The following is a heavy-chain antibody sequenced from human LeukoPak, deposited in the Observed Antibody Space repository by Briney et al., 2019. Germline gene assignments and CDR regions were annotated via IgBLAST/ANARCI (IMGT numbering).Heavy chain of an antibody. J-gene: IGHJ1*01. CDR1: GFTFSSYW. CDR2: IKEDGSEK. D-gene: IGHD3-22*01. V-gene: IGHV3-7*03. CDR3: AKPTTMIVVEGYFQH. Sequence: GSLRLSCEDSGFTFSSYWMSWVRQAPAKGLEWVASIKEDGSEKYYADSVKGRFTISRDNAKNSLYLQMNSLRAEDTALYYCAKPTTMIVVEGYFQHWGQGTLVTVSS.